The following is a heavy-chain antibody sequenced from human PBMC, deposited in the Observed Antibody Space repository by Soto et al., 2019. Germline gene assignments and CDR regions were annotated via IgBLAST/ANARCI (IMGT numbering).Heavy chain of an antibody. D-gene: IGHD3-22*01. CDR2: MNPNSGNT. J-gene: IGHJ4*02. V-gene: IGHV1-8*01. CDR3: ARADRYYDSSGYYFDY. CDR1: GYTFTSYD. Sequence: ASVKVSCKASGYTFTSYDINWVRQATGQGLEWMGWMNPNSGNTGYVQKFQGRVTMTRNTSISTAYMELSSLRSEDTAVYYCARADRYYDSSGYYFDYWGQGTLVTVSS.